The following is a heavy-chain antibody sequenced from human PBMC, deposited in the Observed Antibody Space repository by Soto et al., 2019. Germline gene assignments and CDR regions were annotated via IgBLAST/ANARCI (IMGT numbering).Heavy chain of an antibody. Sequence: SLKISCAASGFTFDDYAMHWVRQAPGKGLEWVSSITWNSGSIAYADSVRGRFTISRDNAKNSLYLQMNSLRAEDTALYYCAKGTSGSYYNPFDYWGQGTLVTVSS. V-gene: IGHV3-9*01. D-gene: IGHD3-10*01. CDR2: ITWNSGSI. CDR3: AKGTSGSYYNPFDY. J-gene: IGHJ4*02. CDR1: GFTFDDYA.